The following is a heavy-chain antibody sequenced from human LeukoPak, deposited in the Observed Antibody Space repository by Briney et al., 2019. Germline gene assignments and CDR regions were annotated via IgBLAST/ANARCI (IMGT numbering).Heavy chain of an antibody. CDR2: ISYDGNNK. J-gene: IGHJ4*02. D-gene: IGHD3-3*01. CDR1: GFTFKNYA. V-gene: IGHV3-30-3*01. CDR3: AGGDDFWSGYYGGAV. Sequence: EGSLRLSCAASGFTFKNYAMHWVRQAPGKGLEWVAVISYDGNNKYYGDSVKGRFTISRDNSKNTLYLQMENLRAEDTAAYYCAGGDDFWSGYYGGAVWGQGTLVTVSS.